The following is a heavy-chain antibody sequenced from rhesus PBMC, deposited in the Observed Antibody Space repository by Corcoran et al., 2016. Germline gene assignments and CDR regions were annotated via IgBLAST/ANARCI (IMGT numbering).Heavy chain of an antibody. V-gene: IGHV4-65*01. CDR1: GGSISSSNW. CDR2: ISVSNGRT. D-gene: IGHD1-38*01. J-gene: IGHJ4*01. CDR3: ARQPLGY. Sequence: QVQLQESGPGLVKPSETLSLTCAVSGGSISSSNWWSWIRQPPGKGLGGIGYISVSNGRTYYNPSLKRRVTIPTDTSKNQFSLKLSSVTAADTAVYYCARQPLGYWGQGVLVTVSS.